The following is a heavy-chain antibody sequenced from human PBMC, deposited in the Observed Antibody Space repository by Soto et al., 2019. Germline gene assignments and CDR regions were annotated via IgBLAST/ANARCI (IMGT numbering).Heavy chain of an antibody. CDR1: GGSFSTQA. J-gene: IGHJ6*02. CDR2: IIPIFGAA. Sequence: QVQLVQSGAEVEKPGSSVKVSCEASGGSFSTQAISWVRQAPGQGLEWMGGIIPIFGAANYARKFQGRATITADESRRTVYMELSRLISEDTAVYYCARSGRGGSSGPYYYYGMDVWGQGTTVTVS. D-gene: IGHD6-19*01. CDR3: ARSGRGGSSGPYYYYGMDV. V-gene: IGHV1-69*01.